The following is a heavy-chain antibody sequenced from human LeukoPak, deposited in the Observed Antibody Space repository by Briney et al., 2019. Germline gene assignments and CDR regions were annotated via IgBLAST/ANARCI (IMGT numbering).Heavy chain of an antibody. CDR3: ARSTGSYYDSSGVAAH. Sequence: GGSLRLSCAASGFTFSDYYMSWIRQAPGKGLEWVSYISSSGSTIYYADSVKGRFTISRYNAKNSLYLQMNSLRAEDTAVYYCARSTGSYYDSSGVAAHWGQGTLVTVSS. D-gene: IGHD3-22*01. V-gene: IGHV3-11*04. J-gene: IGHJ4*02. CDR2: ISSSGSTI. CDR1: GFTFSDYY.